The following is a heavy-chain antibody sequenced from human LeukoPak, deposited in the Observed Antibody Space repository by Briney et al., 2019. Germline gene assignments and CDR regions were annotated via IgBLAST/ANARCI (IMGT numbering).Heavy chain of an antibody. CDR2: ISSSSSYK. CDR3: ARGTVDYYDSSGYSGGMDV. CDR1: GFTFSSYS. V-gene: IGHV3-21*01. Sequence: PGGSLRLSCAASGFTFSSYSMNWVRQAPGKGLEWVSCISSSSSYKYYGDSVKGRFTIPRDNAKNSLYLQMNSLRAEDTAVYYCARGTVDYYDSSGYSGGMDVWGQGTTVTVSS. D-gene: IGHD3-22*01. J-gene: IGHJ6*02.